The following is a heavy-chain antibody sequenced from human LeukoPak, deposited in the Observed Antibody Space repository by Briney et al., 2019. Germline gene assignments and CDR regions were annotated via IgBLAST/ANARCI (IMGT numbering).Heavy chain of an antibody. D-gene: IGHD7-27*01. CDR2: IYPGDSNT. CDR1: GYTFTNYW. Sequence: GESLKISCKGSGYTFTNYWIGWVRPMPGKGMEWMGIIYPGDSNTTYSPSFQGQVSISADKSINTAYLQWSSLKASDTAIYYCSRLNSLGDIWGQGTMVSVSS. V-gene: IGHV5-51*01. CDR3: SRLNSLGDI. J-gene: IGHJ3*02.